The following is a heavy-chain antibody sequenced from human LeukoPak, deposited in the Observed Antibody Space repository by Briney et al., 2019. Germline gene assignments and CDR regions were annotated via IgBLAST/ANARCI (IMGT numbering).Heavy chain of an antibody. V-gene: IGHV4-34*01. CDR3: ARGRRGYSYGSYYYYYYMDV. Sequence: SETLSLTCAVYGGSFSGYYWSWIRQPPGKGLEWIGEISHSGSTNYNPSLKSRVTISVDTSKNQFSLKLSSVTAADTAVYYCARGRRGYSYGSYYYYYYMDVWGKGTTVTVSS. J-gene: IGHJ6*03. D-gene: IGHD5-18*01. CDR2: ISHSGST. CDR1: GGSFSGYY.